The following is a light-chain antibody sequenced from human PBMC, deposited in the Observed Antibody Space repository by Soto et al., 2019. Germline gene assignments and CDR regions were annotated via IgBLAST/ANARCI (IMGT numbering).Light chain of an antibody. CDR1: RGNVASNF. J-gene: IGLJ3*02. CDR3: QSYYSSNVV. Sequence: NFMLTQPHSVSESPGKTVTISCTRSRGNVASNFVQWYQKRPGCAPTTVVYEDDQSPSGVPDRFSGDIDSSSNSSALTISGVKPDDEADYFCQSYYSSNVVFGGGTKLTVL. V-gene: IGLV6-57*03. CDR2: EDD.